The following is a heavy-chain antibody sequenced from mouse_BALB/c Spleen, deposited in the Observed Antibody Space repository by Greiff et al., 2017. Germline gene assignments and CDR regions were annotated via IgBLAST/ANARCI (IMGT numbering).Heavy chain of an antibody. CDR1: GYAFTNYL. J-gene: IGHJ4*01. CDR3: ARSVSIDGCYVGYAMDY. Sequence: VQLHQSGAELVRPGTSVKVSCKASGYAFTNYLIEWVKQRPGQGLEWIGVINPGSGGTNYNEKFKGKATLTADKSSSTAYMQLSSLTSDDSAVYFCARSVSIDGCYVGYAMDYWGQGTSVTVSS. V-gene: IGHV1-54*01. D-gene: IGHD2-3*01. CDR2: INPGSGGT.